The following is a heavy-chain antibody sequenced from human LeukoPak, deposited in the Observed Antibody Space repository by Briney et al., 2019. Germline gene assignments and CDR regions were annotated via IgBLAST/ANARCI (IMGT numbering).Heavy chain of an antibody. V-gene: IGHV4-59*01. J-gene: IGHJ5*02. CDR1: GGSISSYY. CDR2: IYYGGST. Sequence: SETLSLTCTVSGGSISSYYWSWIRQPPGKGLEWIGYIYYGGSTNYNPSLKSRVTISVDTSKNQFSLKLSSVTAADTAVYYCARDLVRFDPWGQGTLVTVSS. CDR3: ARDLVRFDP. D-gene: IGHD2-2*01.